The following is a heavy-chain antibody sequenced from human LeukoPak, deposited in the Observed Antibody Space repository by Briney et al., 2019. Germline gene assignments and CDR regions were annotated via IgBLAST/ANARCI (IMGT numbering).Heavy chain of an antibody. V-gene: IGHV1-69*05. CDR3: ARAPFYCSGGSCYSSDAFDI. Sequence: GASVKVSCKASGYTFTGYYMHWVRQAPGQGLEWMGGIIPIFGTANYAQKFQGRVTITTDESTSTAYMELSSLRSEDTAVYYCARAPFYCSGGSCYSSDAFDIWGQGTMVTVSS. D-gene: IGHD2-15*01. J-gene: IGHJ3*02. CDR1: GYTFTGYY. CDR2: IIPIFGTA.